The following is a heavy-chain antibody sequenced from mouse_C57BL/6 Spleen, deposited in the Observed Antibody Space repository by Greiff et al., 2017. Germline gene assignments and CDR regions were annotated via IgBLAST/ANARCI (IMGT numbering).Heavy chain of an antibody. Sequence: VQLQQPGAELVKPGASVKLSCKASGYTFTSYWMHWVKQRPGQGLEWIGMIHPNSGSTNYNEKFKSKATLTVDKSSSTAYMQLSSLTSEDSAVYYCAREGVDYYGPYYAMDYWGQGTSVTGSS. CDR1: GYTFTSYW. CDR2: IHPNSGST. D-gene: IGHD1-1*01. V-gene: IGHV1-64*01. J-gene: IGHJ4*01. CDR3: AREGVDYYGPYYAMDY.